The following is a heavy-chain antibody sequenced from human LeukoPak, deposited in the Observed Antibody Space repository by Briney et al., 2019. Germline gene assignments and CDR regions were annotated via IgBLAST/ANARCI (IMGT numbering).Heavy chain of an antibody. CDR3: ARDSGDIVVVPAAIDY. CDR1: GYTFTGYY. CDR2: INPNSGGT. V-gene: IGHV1-2*02. Sequence: ASVKVSCKASGYTFTGYYTHWVRQAPGQGLEWMGWINPNSGGTNYAQKFQGRVTMTRDTSISTAYMELSRLRSDDTAVYYCARDSGDIVVVPAAIDYWGQGTLVTVSS. J-gene: IGHJ4*02. D-gene: IGHD2-2*01.